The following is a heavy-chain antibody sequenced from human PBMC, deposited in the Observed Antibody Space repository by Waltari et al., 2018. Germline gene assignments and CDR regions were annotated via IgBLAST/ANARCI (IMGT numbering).Heavy chain of an antibody. J-gene: IGHJ3*02. D-gene: IGHD3-3*01. Sequence: EVQLVESGGGLVKPGGSLRLSCAASGFTFSSDSMNWVRQAPGKGWGWVSFISISSSYIFYADSVKGRFTISRDNAKNALYLQMNSLRAEDTAVYYCARDRLRFLGGNTFDIWGQGTMVTVS. V-gene: IGHV3-21*01. CDR2: ISISSSYI. CDR3: ARDRLRFLGGNTFDI. CDR1: GFTFSSDS.